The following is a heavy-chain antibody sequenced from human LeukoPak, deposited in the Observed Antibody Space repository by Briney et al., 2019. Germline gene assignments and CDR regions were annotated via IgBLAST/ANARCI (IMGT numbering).Heavy chain of an antibody. Sequence: GGSLRLSCAASGFTFSSYAMHWVRQAPGKGLEWVAVISYDGSNKYYADSVKGRYTISRDNSKNTLYLQVNSLRAEDTAVYYCARGMFGSRRESSSYYFYMDVWGKGTTVTVSS. CDR3: ARGMFGSRRESSSYYFYMDV. J-gene: IGHJ6*03. CDR1: GFTFSSYA. D-gene: IGHD3-10*02. CDR2: ISYDGSNK. V-gene: IGHV3-30-3*01.